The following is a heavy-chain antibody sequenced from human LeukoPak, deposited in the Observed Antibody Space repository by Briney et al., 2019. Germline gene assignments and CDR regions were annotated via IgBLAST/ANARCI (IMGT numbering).Heavy chain of an antibody. D-gene: IGHD2-21*01. Sequence: PGGSQILSCAASGFTFSSYWMHWVRQAPGKGLVWVSRIDSDGGSTSYADSVKGRFTISRDNAKNTLYLQMNSLRAEDTAVYYCAREWGLGYWGQGTMVTDFS. CDR2: IDSDGGST. CDR3: AREWGLGY. V-gene: IGHV3-74*01. CDR1: GFTFSSYW. J-gene: IGHJ4*02.